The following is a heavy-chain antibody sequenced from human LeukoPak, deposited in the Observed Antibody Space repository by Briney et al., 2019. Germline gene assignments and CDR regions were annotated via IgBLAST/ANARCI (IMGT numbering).Heavy chain of an antibody. CDR1: GFTVSSNY. D-gene: IGHD5-12*01. CDR2: IIGSSGST. J-gene: IGHJ4*02. CDR3: AKGGYDYVEMGYFDY. Sequence: GGSLRLSCAASGFTVSSNYMSWVRQAPGKGLEWVSVIIGSSGSTFYADSVKGRLTISRDKSKNTLYLQMNSLRAEDTAVYYCAKGGYDYVEMGYFDYWGQGTLVTVSS. V-gene: IGHV3-23*01.